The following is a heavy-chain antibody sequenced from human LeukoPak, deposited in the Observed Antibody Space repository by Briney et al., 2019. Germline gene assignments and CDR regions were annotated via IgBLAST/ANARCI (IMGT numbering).Heavy chain of an antibody. V-gene: IGHV1-2*02. J-gene: IGHJ4*02. CDR3: ARVRIVVVPAAIGYFDY. CDR2: INPNSGGT. CDR1: GGTFSSYA. D-gene: IGHD2-2*02. Sequence: ASVKVSCKASGGTFSSYAISWVRQAPGQGLEWMGWINPNSGGTNYAQKFQGRVTMTRDTSISTAYMELSRLRSDDTAVYYCARVRIVVVPAAIGYFDYWGQGTLVTVSS.